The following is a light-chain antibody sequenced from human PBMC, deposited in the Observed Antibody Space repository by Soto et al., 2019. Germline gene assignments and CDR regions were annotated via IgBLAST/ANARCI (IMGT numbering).Light chain of an antibody. CDR3: QQYNSYSSIT. CDR2: KSS. V-gene: IGKV1-5*03. Sequence: DIQLTQSPSMLSAFVGDRVTITCRASQSISSWLAWYQQKPGKAPKLLIYKSSSLQSGVPSRFSGSGSGTEFTLTISSLQPYDFATYYCQQYNSYSSITFGQGTRLEIK. J-gene: IGKJ5*01. CDR1: QSISSW.